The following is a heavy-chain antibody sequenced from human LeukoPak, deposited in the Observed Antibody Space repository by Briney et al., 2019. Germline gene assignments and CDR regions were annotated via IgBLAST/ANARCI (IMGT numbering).Heavy chain of an antibody. J-gene: IGHJ6*03. D-gene: IGHD2-2*02. V-gene: IGHV3-23*01. Sequence: GGSLRLSCAASGFTFNSYAMSWVRQAPGKGLKWISTISGGADNTYYADSVKGRFTISRDNSKNMLSLQMNSLRAEDTAVYYCAKAQPPAPIEYYYCYMDVWGKGTTVTVSS. CDR1: GFTFNSYA. CDR3: AKAQPPAPIEYYYCYMDV. CDR2: ISGGADNT.